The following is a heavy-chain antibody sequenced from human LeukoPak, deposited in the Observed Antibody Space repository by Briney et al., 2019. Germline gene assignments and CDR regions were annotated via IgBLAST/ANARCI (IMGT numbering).Heavy chain of an antibody. Sequence: GESLRISCKGSGYSFTNYWISWVRQMPGKGLEWMGRIDPSDSYTNYSPSFQGHVTISADKSISTAYLQWSSLKASDTAMYYCARGGAVERYCSSTSCYWVDAFDIWGQGTMVTVSS. CDR1: GYSFTNYW. J-gene: IGHJ3*02. CDR2: IDPSDSYT. D-gene: IGHD2-2*01. V-gene: IGHV5-10-1*01. CDR3: ARGGAVERYCSSTSCYWVDAFDI.